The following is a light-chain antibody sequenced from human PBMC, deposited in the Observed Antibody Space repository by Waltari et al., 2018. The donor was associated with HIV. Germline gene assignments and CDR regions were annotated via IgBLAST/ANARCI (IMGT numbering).Light chain of an antibody. J-gene: IGLJ2*01. V-gene: IGLV2-11*01. CDR2: DVS. CDR3: CSYAGSYTLGV. CDR1: SRDVGNYNY. Sequence: QSALTQPRSVSGSPGQSVTISCTGTSRDVGNYNYVPWYQQHPGKAPKFMIYDVSKRPSGVPDRFSGSKSGNTASLTISGLQAEDEADYYCCSYAGSYTLGVFGGGTKVTVL.